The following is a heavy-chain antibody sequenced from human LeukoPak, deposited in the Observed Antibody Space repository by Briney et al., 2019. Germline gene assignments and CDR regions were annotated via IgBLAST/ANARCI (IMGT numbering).Heavy chain of an antibody. D-gene: IGHD3-10*01. CDR3: AAGGAYRDAFDI. V-gene: IGHV1-69*11. CDR1: GGTFSTYS. CDR2: IIPILSQS. J-gene: IGHJ3*02. Sequence: AASVKVSCKPSGGTFSTYSINWVRQAPGQGLEWMGRIIPILSQSDYAQKFQGTVSITADEFTETAYMELSSLRSDDTAVYYCAAGGAYRDAFDIWGQGTMVTVSS.